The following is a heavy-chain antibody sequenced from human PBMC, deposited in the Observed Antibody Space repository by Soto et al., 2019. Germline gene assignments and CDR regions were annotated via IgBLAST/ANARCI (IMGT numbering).Heavy chain of an antibody. J-gene: IGHJ6*02. Sequence: QVQLVQSGTEVKKPGSSVKVSCKASGGTLSSYTISWVRQARGQGLEWMGRIIPILAPADYAQNFQGRVTITADESTSTAYMEMSSLRSEDTAVYYCARNTRCSEGACHMDIWGQGTTVTVTS. V-gene: IGHV1-69*08. CDR1: GGTLSSYT. CDR2: IIPILAPA. D-gene: IGHD2-15*01. CDR3: ARNTRCSEGACHMDI.